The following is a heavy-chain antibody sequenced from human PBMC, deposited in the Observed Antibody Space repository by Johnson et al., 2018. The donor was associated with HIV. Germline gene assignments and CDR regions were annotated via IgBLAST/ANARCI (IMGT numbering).Heavy chain of an antibody. Sequence: VQLVESGGGLVQPGGSLRLSCAASGFTFSSYAMRWVRQAPGKGLEWVSVIHSGGSPYDADPVKGRFTISRDNSNNMLYLQMNSLRAEDTAAYYCATDSSSGVYDAFDIWGQGTMVTVSS. CDR3: ATDSSSGVYDAFDI. D-gene: IGHD6-13*01. CDR1: GFTFSSYA. V-gene: IGHV3-66*02. J-gene: IGHJ3*02. CDR2: IHSGGSP.